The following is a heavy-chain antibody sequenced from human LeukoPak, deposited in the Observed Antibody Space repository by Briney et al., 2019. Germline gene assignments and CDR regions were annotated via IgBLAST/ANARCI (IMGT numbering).Heavy chain of an antibody. CDR1: GYTFTSYG. J-gene: IGHJ4*02. CDR3: ARGRPILEWLDQYYFDY. Sequence: ASVKVSCKASGYTFTSYGISWVRQAPGQGLEWMGWINAYNGNTNYAQKLQGRVTMTTDTSTSTAYMELRSLRSDDTAVYYCARGRPILEWLDQYYFDYWGQGTLVTVSS. V-gene: IGHV1-18*01. D-gene: IGHD3-3*01. CDR2: INAYNGNT.